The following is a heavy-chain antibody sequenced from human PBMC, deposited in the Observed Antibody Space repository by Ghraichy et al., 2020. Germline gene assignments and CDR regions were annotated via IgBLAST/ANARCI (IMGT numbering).Heavy chain of an antibody. CDR1: GGSTSSGSYY. CDR2: IYYSGST. V-gene: IGHV4-39*01. D-gene: IGHD3-16*01. CDR3: AGGVYYYYMDV. Sequence: SETLSLTCIVSGGSTSSGSYYWGWIRQPPGKGLEWIGSIYYSGSTYYNPSLKSRVTISVDTSKNQFSLKLSSVTAADTAVYYCAGGVYYYYMDVWGKGTTVTVSS. J-gene: IGHJ6*03.